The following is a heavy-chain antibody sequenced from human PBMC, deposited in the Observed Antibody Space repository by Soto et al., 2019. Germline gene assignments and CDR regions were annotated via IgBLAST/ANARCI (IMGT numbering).Heavy chain of an antibody. Sequence: QVQLVQSGAEVKRPGSSVKVSCEASGGTFTSYIFTWVRQAPGQGLEWMGRSIPIQGRADYALKFQDRVTMTTDNSTNTTYIQLRSLRPDHTAIYYCAKSLVFVDHAYMDVWGKGTTVTVSS. CDR1: GGTFTSYI. J-gene: IGHJ6*03. CDR3: AKSLVFVDHAYMDV. D-gene: IGHD2-21*01. CDR2: SIPIQGRA. V-gene: IGHV1-69*02.